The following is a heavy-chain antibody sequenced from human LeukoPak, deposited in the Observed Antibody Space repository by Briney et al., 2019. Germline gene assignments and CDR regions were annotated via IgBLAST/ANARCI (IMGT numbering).Heavy chain of an antibody. D-gene: IGHD1-26*01. CDR1: GGSISSSSYY. J-gene: IGHJ4*02. V-gene: IGHV4-39*01. Sequence: PSETLCLTCTVSGGSISSSSYYWGWIRQPPGKGLEWIGSIYYSGSTYYNPSLKSRVTISVDTSKNQFSLKLSSVTPADTAVYYCARLIVHFDYWGQGTLVTVSS. CDR3: ARLIVHFDY. CDR2: IYYSGST.